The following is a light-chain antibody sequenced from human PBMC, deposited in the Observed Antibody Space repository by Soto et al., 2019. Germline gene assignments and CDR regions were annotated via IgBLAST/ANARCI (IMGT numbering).Light chain of an antibody. CDR3: QQYGSSPYT. V-gene: IGKV3-20*01. Sequence: EIVLTQSPGTLSLSPGERATLSCRASQSVSSSYLAWYQQKPGQAPRLLIYGASSRATGIPDRFSGIGSGTDFTLAIRRLEPEDFAVYYCQQYGSSPYTFGQGTKLEI. CDR2: GAS. CDR1: QSVSSSY. J-gene: IGKJ2*01.